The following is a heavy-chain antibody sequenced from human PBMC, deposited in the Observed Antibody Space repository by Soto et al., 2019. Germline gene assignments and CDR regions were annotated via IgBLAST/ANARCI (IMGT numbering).Heavy chain of an antibody. CDR2: ISGSGGNT. CDR1: GCTFSTYA. CDR3: AKGQTTYYYDTSGYYSFDF. V-gene: IGHV3-23*01. Sequence: GGSLILSCAASGCTFSTYALSWVRQAPGKGLEWVSVISGSGGNTYYAESVEGRFTISRDNSKSTLYLQMDSLRAEDTAVYYCAKGQTTYYYDTSGYYSFDFWGQGTLVTVSS. D-gene: IGHD3-22*01. J-gene: IGHJ4*02.